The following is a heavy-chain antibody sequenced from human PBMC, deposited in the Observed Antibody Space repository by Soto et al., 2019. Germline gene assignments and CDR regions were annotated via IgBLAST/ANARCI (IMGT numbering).Heavy chain of an antibody. CDR1: GGTFSSYT. D-gene: IGHD2-15*01. CDR2: IIPILGIA. V-gene: IGHV1-69*04. CDR3: ARDYCSGGSCSESDPNAFDI. Sequence: SVKVSCKASGGTFSSYTISWVRQAPGQGLEWMGRIIPILGIANYAQKFQGRVTITADKSTSTAYMELSSLRSEDTAVYCCARDYCSGGSCSESDPNAFDIWGQGTMVTVSS. J-gene: IGHJ3*02.